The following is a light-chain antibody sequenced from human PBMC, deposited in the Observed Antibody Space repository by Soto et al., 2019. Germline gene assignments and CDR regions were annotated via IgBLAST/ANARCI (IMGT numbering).Light chain of an antibody. CDR3: SSYTSSSTLRV. J-gene: IGLJ1*01. CDR1: NSYVGVYNY. CDR2: EVN. Sequence: QSALTQPPSASGSPGQSVTISCTGTNSYVGVYNYVSWYQQYPGKAPKLIIYEVNERPSGVPDRFSGSKSGNTASLTISGLQAEDEADYYCSSYTSSSTLRVFGTGTKVPVL. V-gene: IGLV2-8*01.